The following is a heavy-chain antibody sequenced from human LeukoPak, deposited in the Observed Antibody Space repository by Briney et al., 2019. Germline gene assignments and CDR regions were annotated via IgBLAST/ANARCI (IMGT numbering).Heavy chain of an antibody. CDR1: GFTFSSYI. Sequence: PGGSLSLSFAASGFTFSSYIRNWVRQAPGKGLECVSSINSDSSLMYYAESVKGRFTISRDNARNSLYLQMNSLRAEDTAVYYCARPRCGMDPPDYWGQGTLVTVSS. V-gene: IGHV3-21*01. D-gene: IGHD2-21*01. J-gene: IGHJ4*02. CDR3: ARPRCGMDPPDY. CDR2: INSDSSLM.